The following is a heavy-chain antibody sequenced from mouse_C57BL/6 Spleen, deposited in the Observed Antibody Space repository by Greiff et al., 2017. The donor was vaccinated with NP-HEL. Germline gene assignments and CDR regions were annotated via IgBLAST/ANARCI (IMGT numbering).Heavy chain of an antibody. CDR2: ISYDGSN. J-gene: IGHJ4*01. D-gene: IGHD1-1*01. V-gene: IGHV3-6*01. Sequence: DVKLQESGPGLVKPSQSLSLTCSVTGYSITSGYYWNWIRQFPGNKLEWMGYISYDGSNNYNPSLKNRISITRDTSKNQFFLKLNSVTTEDTATYYYARGNYGRGAMDYWGQGTSVTVSS. CDR1: GYSITSGYY. CDR3: ARGNYGRGAMDY.